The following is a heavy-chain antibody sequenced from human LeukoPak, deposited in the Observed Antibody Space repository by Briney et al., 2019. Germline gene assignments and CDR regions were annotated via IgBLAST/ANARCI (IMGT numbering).Heavy chain of an antibody. CDR3: ARHLGYSGSNWFDP. J-gene: IGHJ5*02. Sequence: ASVKVSCKASGYSFTRYYMHWVRQAPGQGLEWMGFINPSGSSAAYAQKFQGRLTMTRDMFTSTDYMELTSLTSDDTAVYYCARHLGYSGSNWFDPWGQGTLVTVSS. CDR2: INPSGSSA. CDR1: GYSFTRYY. V-gene: IGHV1-46*01. D-gene: IGHD6-6*01.